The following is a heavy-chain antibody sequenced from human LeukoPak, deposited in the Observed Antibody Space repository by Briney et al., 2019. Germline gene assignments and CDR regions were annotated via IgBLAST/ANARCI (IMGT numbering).Heavy chain of an antibody. CDR1: GYTLTELS. Sequence: ASVKVSCKVSGYTLTELSMHWVRRAPGKGLEWMGGFDPEDGETIYAQKFQGRVTMTEDTSTDTAYMELSSLRSEDTAVYYCATATRYGYNWNYDPVYYFDYWGQGTLVTVSS. J-gene: IGHJ4*02. CDR2: FDPEDGET. D-gene: IGHD1-7*01. V-gene: IGHV1-24*01. CDR3: ATATRYGYNWNYDPVYYFDY.